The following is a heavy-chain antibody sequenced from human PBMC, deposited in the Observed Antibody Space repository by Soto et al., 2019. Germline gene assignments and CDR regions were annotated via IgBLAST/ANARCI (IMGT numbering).Heavy chain of an antibody. CDR3: AKDVSMIVVVIPGF. CDR2: ISYDGSNK. Sequence: QVQLVESGGGVVQPGRSLRLSCAASGFTFSSYGMHWVRQAPGKGLEWVAVISYDGSNKYYADSVKGRFTISRDNSKNTLYLQMNSLRAEDTAVYYCAKDVSMIVVVIPGFWGQGTLVTVSS. CDR1: GFTFSSYG. D-gene: IGHD3-22*01. V-gene: IGHV3-30*18. J-gene: IGHJ4*02.